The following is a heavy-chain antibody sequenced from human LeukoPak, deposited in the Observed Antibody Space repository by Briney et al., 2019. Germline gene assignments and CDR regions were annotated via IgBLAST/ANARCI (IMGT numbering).Heavy chain of an antibody. CDR3: AARIFDI. CDR2: IKEDGSEK. CDR1: GFTFSIYW. Sequence: GGSLRLSCAASGFTFSIYWMAWIRQAPGKGLEWVANIKEDGSEKYYVDSVKGRFTISRDNAKNSVFLQMNSLRVEDTAVYYCAARIFDIWGQGTMVTVSS. J-gene: IGHJ3*02. D-gene: IGHD2-15*01. V-gene: IGHV3-7*01.